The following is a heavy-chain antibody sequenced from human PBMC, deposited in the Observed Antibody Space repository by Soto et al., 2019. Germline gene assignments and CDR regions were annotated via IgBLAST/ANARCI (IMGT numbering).Heavy chain of an antibody. Sequence: PGGSLRLSCAASGFTFSSYAMHWVRQAPGKGLEWVAVISYDGSNKYYADSVKGRFTISRDNSKNTLYLQMNSLRAEDTAVYYCAREGTYDSGSPWGQGTLVTVSS. V-gene: IGHV3-30-3*01. CDR1: GFTFSSYA. CDR3: AREGTYDSGSP. J-gene: IGHJ5*02. D-gene: IGHD5-12*01. CDR2: ISYDGSNK.